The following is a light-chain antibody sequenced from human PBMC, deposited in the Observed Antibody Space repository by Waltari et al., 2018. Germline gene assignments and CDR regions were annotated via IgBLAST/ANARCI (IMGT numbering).Light chain of an antibody. Sequence: IVMTQPPATLSLSPGERATPSCRASQSVSSNLAWYQQKPGQAPRLLIYGASTRATGIPARFSGSGSGTEFTLTISSLQSEDFAVYYCQQYNNWQYTFGQGTKLEIK. J-gene: IGKJ2*01. CDR2: GAS. CDR1: QSVSSN. V-gene: IGKV3-15*01. CDR3: QQYNNWQYT.